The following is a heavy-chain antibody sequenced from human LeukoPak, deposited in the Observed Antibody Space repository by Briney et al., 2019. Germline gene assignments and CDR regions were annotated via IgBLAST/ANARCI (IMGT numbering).Heavy chain of an antibody. D-gene: IGHD5-12*01. CDR2: ISSSSSYI. J-gene: IGHJ4*02. CDR1: GFTFSSYS. V-gene: IGHV3-21*01. Sequence: SGGSLRLSCAASGFTFSSYSMNWVRQAPGKGLEWVSSISSSSSYIYYADSVKGRFTISRDNAKNSLYLQMNSLRAEDTAVYYCARDVSGYDSAYYFDYRGQGTLVTVSS. CDR3: ARDVSGYDSAYYFDY.